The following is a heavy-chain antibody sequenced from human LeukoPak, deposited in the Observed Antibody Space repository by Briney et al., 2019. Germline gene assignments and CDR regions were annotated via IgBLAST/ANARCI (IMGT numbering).Heavy chain of an antibody. V-gene: IGHV3-7*01. CDR3: ARDVWTGVAVSDY. CDR1: GFTFSSYW. CDR2: IKEDGSIQ. J-gene: IGHJ4*02. Sequence: GGSLRLSCVASGFTFSSYWMTWVRQAPGKGLEWLANIKEDGSIQYYLDSVRGRFTISRDNARTSVYLQLNSLRADDTAVYYCARDVWTGVAVSDYWGQGTLVTVSS. D-gene: IGHD6-19*01.